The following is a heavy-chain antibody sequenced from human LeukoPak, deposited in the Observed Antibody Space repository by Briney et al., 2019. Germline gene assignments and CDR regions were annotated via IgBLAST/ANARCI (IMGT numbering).Heavy chain of an antibody. CDR3: ARDILLEDAFDI. V-gene: IGHV4-30-2*01. CDR1: GGSVNSGGHY. D-gene: IGHD1-1*01. J-gene: IGHJ3*02. CDR2: IYHSGST. Sequence: SETLSLTCTVSGGSVNSGGHYWSWIRQPPGKGLEWIGYIYHSGSTYYNPSLKSRVTISVDRSKNQFSLKLSSVTASDTAVYYCARDILLEDAFDIWGQGTMVTVSS.